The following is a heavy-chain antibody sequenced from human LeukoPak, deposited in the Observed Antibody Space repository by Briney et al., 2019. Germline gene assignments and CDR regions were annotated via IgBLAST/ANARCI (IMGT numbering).Heavy chain of an antibody. J-gene: IGHJ4*02. CDR3: ARALGYCSSTSCYGPLGY. D-gene: IGHD2-2*01. CDR1: GFTFSSYS. CDR2: ISSSSSYI. Sequence: GGSLRLSCAASGFTFSSYSMNWVRQAPGKGLEWVSSISSSSSYIYYADSVKGRFSISRDNAKNSLYLQMNSLRAEDTAVYYCARALGYCSSTSCYGPLGYWGQGTLVTVSS. V-gene: IGHV3-21*01.